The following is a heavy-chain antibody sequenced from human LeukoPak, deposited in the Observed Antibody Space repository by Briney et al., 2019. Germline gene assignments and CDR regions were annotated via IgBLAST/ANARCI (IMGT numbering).Heavy chain of an antibody. J-gene: IGHJ3*02. D-gene: IGHD3-10*02. Sequence: PSETLSLTCTVSGGSISSSSYYWGWIRQPPGKGLEWIGSIYYSGSTYYNPSLKSRVTISVDTSKNQFSLKLSSVTAADTAVYYCARDRITMSYGGAFDIWGQGTMVTVSS. CDR2: IYYSGST. CDR1: GGSISSSSYY. CDR3: ARDRITMSYGGAFDI. V-gene: IGHV4-39*07.